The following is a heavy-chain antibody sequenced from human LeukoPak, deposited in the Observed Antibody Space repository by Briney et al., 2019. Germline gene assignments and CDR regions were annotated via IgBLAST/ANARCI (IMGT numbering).Heavy chain of an antibody. CDR1: GYTFSGYF. Sequence: GASVKVSCKASGYTFSGYFIHWLRQAPGQGLEWMGRINPGSGDTEFAQKFQGRVTMTRDTSISTAYMEVSGLTSDDTAIYYCARDLSSTPNWELDHWGQGTLVTVSS. D-gene: IGHD7-27*01. V-gene: IGHV1-2*06. CDR3: ARDLSSTPNWELDH. J-gene: IGHJ4*02. CDR2: INPGSGDT.